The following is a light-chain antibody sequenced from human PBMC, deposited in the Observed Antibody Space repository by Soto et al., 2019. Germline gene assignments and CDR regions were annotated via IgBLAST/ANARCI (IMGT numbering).Light chain of an antibody. CDR3: QQYGSSPLT. Sequence: EIVLTQSPGTLSLSPGERATLSCRASQSVSSNYLVWYQQKPGQAPRLLVFDASNRATGIPDRFSGSASGTDFTLTISRLDPEDFAVYYCQQYGSSPLTFGGGTKVEIK. J-gene: IGKJ4*01. V-gene: IGKV3-20*01. CDR2: DAS. CDR1: QSVSSNY.